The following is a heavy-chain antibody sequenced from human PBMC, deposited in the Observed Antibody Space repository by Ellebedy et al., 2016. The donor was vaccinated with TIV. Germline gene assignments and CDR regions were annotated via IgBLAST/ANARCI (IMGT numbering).Heavy chain of an antibody. CDR2: ISYRGTT. CDR1: GDSISSYY. Sequence: SETLSLTCTVSGDSISSYYWSWIRQPPGKGLEWIGYISYRGTTYYNSSLQSRVTISLDSSRRQFSLRLTSVTPADTAVYYCARESLGGGTGPDFWGRGTLVTVST. D-gene: IGHD3-16*01. CDR3: ARESLGGGTGPDF. V-gene: IGHV4-59*01. J-gene: IGHJ4*02.